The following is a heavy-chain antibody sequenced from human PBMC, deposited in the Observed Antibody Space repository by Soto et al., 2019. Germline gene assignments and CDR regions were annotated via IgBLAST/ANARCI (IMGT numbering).Heavy chain of an antibody. Sequence: QVQLQESGPGLVKPSQTLSLTCTVSGGSISSGGYYWSWIRQHPGKGLEWIGYIYYSGSTYYNPSLKSRVTISVDTSKNQFSLKLSSVTTADTAVYYCARAGVVVVDAPRYYFDYWGQGTLVTVSS. D-gene: IGHD2-15*01. CDR2: IYYSGST. V-gene: IGHV4-31*03. CDR1: GGSISSGGYY. CDR3: ARAGVVVVDAPRYYFDY. J-gene: IGHJ4*02.